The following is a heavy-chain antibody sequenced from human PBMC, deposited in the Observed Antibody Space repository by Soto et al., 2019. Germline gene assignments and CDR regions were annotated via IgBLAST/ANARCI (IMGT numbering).Heavy chain of an antibody. D-gene: IGHD3-3*01. CDR2: ISSSSSYI. Sequence: EVQLVESGGGLVKPGGSLRLSCAASGFTFSSYSMNWVRQAPGKGLEWVSSISSSSSYIYYADSVKGRFTISRDNAKNSLYLQMNSLRAEDTAVYYCARDTAFWSGYLGYYYYGMDVWGQGTTVTVSS. J-gene: IGHJ6*02. CDR1: GFTFSSYS. CDR3: ARDTAFWSGYLGYYYYGMDV. V-gene: IGHV3-21*01.